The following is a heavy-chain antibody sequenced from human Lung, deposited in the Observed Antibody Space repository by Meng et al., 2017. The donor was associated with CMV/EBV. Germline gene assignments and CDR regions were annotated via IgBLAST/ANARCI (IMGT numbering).Heavy chain of an antibody. V-gene: IGHV5-51*01. CDR3: ARQLDTRTWDNWVAP. J-gene: IGHJ5*02. CDR2: IYPGDSDT. Sequence: GGSLRLSCKGSGYSFTSYWIAWVRQMPGKGLEWMGLIYPGDSDTTYSPSFQGRVTISADKSISTTYLQWSSLKASDTAIYYCARQLDTRTWDNWVAPWGHCTLVTFSS. D-gene: IGHD2-2*01. CDR1: GYSFTSYW.